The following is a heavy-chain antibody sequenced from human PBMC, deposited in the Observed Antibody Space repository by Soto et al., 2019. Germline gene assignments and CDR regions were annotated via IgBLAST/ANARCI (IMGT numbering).Heavy chain of an antibody. V-gene: IGHV2-5*02. CDR2: IHWDDDR. CDR3: AHSTIWGSYRSPFHS. J-gene: IGHJ4*02. D-gene: IGHD3-16*02. CDR1: GFSLNITGMG. Sequence: QITLKESGPTLVKPTQTLTLTCAFSGFSLNITGMGVGWIRQPPGKALEWLALIHWDDDRRDSPSLKSRLTTSRATSKAQVVLTMTNMDPVDTATYYCAHSTIWGSYRSPFHSWGQGTLVTVSS.